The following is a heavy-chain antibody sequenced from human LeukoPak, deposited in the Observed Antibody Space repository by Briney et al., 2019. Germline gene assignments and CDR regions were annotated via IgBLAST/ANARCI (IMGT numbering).Heavy chain of an antibody. Sequence: GESLRISCKGSGYSLTNYWISWVRQMPGKGLEWMGRIDPSDSYTNYSPSFQGHDTISADKSISTAYLQWSSLKASDTAMYYCTRLMRRGGLNHWYSDLWGRGTLVTVSS. J-gene: IGHJ2*01. V-gene: IGHV5-10-1*01. CDR3: TRLMRRGGLNHWYSDL. CDR1: GYSLTNYW. CDR2: IDPSDSYT. D-gene: IGHD3-16*01.